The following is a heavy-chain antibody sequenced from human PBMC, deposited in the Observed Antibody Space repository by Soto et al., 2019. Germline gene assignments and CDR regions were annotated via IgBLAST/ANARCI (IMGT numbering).Heavy chain of an antibody. CDR2: ISGSGGST. D-gene: IGHD2-15*01. V-gene: IGHV3-23*01. Sequence: EVQLLESGGGLVQPGGSLRLSCAASGFTFSSYAMSWVRQAPGKGLEWVSAISGSGGSTYYADSVKGRFTISRDNSKNTLYLQMNSLRAEDTAVYYCAKDSHLRSMVGYCSGGSCYALAFDIWGQGTMVTVSS. CDR1: GFTFSSYA. CDR3: AKDSHLRSMVGYCSGGSCYALAFDI. J-gene: IGHJ3*02.